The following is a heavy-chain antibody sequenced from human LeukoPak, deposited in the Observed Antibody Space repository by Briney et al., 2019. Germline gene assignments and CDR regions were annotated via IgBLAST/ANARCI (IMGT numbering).Heavy chain of an antibody. CDR2: IRSSSSTI. CDR3: ARRVVPAAIQKRYFDL. V-gene: IGHV3-48*04. D-gene: IGHD2-2*02. Sequence: GGSLRLSCAASGLTFSSYSMNWVRQAPGKGLEWVSYIRSSSSTIYYADSVKGRFTISGDNAKNSLYLQMNSLRAEDTAVYYCARRVVPAAIQKRYFDLWGRGTLVTVSS. J-gene: IGHJ2*01. CDR1: GLTFSSYS.